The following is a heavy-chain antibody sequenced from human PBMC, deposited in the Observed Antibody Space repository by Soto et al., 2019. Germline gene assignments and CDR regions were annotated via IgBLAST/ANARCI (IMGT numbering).Heavy chain of an antibody. Sequence: QMQLVQSGPEVKKPGTSVKVSCKASGFTFTSSAVQWVRQARGQRLEWIGWIVVGSGNTNYAQKFQERVTITRDMATSTAYMGLSSLRSEDTAVYYCGAGGGGAKGSLNYWGQGTLVTVSS. V-gene: IGHV1-58*01. J-gene: IGHJ4*02. CDR1: GFTFTSSA. D-gene: IGHD1-26*01. CDR3: GAGGGGAKGSLNY. CDR2: IVVGSGNT.